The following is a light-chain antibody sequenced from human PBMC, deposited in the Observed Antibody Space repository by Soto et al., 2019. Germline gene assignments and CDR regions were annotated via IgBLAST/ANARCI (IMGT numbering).Light chain of an antibody. J-gene: IGLJ1*01. CDR2: DVS. V-gene: IGLV2-14*03. CDR3: CSYSSGSTPWV. CDR1: SSDVGGYNY. Sequence: QSALTQAASLSGSPGQSITISCTGTSSDVGGYNYVSWYQHHPGKAPKLIIFDVSDRPSGISDRFSASKSGNTASLTISGLQAEDEADYYCCSYSSGSTPWVFGTGTKVTVL.